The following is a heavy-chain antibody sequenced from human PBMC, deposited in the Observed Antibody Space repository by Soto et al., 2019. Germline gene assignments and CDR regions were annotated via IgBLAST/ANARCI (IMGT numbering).Heavy chain of an antibody. CDR3: AKVEIRAATLYYFDY. D-gene: IGHD6-13*01. CDR2: ISYDGNND. CDR1: GFSFSSYG. J-gene: IGHJ4*02. V-gene: IGHV3-30*18. Sequence: PGGSLRLSCAASGFSFSSYGMHWVRQAPGKGLEWVAVISYDGNNDYYADSVKGRFNISRDNSKNTLYLRMNSLRPEDTAVYYCAKVEIRAATLYYFDYWGLGTLVTVSS.